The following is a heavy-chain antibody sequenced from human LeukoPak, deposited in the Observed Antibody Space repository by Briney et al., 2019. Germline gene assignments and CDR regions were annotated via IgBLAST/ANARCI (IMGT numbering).Heavy chain of an antibody. J-gene: IGHJ6*02. D-gene: IGHD4-23*01. V-gene: IGHV3-9*01. CDR2: ISWNSGSI. CDR3: AKDMRGRWGYYYYGMDV. Sequence: GRSLRLSCAASGFTFDDYAMHWVRQAPGKGLEWVSGISWNSGSIGYADSVKGRFTISRDNAKNSLYLQMNSLRAEDTALYYCAKDMRGRWGYYYYGMDVWGQGTTVTVS. CDR1: GFTFDDYA.